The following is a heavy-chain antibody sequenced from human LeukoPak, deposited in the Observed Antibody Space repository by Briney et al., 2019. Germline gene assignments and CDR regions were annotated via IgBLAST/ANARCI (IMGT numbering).Heavy chain of an antibody. CDR2: INHSGST. Sequence: SETLSLTCAVYGGSFSGYYWSWIRQPPGKGLEWIGEINHSGSTNYNPSLKSRVTISVDTSKNQFSLKLSSVTAADTAVYYCARAPRSSSPTWYFDLWGRGTLVTVSS. D-gene: IGHD6-13*01. J-gene: IGHJ2*01. CDR3: ARAPRSSSPTWYFDL. CDR1: GGSFSGYY. V-gene: IGHV4-34*01.